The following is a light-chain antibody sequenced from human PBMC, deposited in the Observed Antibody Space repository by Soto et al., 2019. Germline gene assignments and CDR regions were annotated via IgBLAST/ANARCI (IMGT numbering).Light chain of an antibody. CDR1: QSISSW. V-gene: IGKV1-5*01. CDR2: DAS. Sequence: DIQMTQSPSTLSASVGDRVTITCRASQSISSWLAWYQQKPGKAPKLLIYDASSLESGVPSRFSGSGSGTEFTLTISSLQPDDFATYDCQQYNCLITFGQGTRLEIK. CDR3: QQYNCLIT. J-gene: IGKJ5*01.